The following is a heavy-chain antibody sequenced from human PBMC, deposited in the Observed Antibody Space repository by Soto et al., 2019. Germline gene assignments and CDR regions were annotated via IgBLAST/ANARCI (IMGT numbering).Heavy chain of an antibody. V-gene: IGHV3-30*03. CDR2: ISYDETAT. D-gene: IGHD2-2*01. J-gene: IGHJ5*02. CDR1: GFTFSGYG. CDR3: ARDPGPRPASIRGLGWFDP. Sequence: QVQLVESGGGVVQPGTSLRLSCAASGFTFSGYGVHWVRQTPGKGLEWVATISYDETATYYSDSVKGRFTISRDNSKNTLFLQMNSLRGDDSAVYYCARDPGPRPASIRGLGWFDPWGQGTLVTVSS.